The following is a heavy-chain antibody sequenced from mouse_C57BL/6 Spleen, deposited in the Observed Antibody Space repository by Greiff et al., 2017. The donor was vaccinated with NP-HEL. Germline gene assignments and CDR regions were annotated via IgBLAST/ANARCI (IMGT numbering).Heavy chain of an antibody. CDR2: INPGSGGT. D-gene: IGHD1-1*01. V-gene: IGHV1-54*01. CDR1: GYAFTNYL. Sequence: LVESGAELVRPGTSVKVSCKASGYAFTNYLIEWVKQRPGQGLEWIGVINPGSGGTNYNEKFKGKATLTADKSSSTAYMQLSSLTSEDSAVYLCERDGSSQYYYGDWGQGTTLPVSS. J-gene: IGHJ2*01. CDR3: ERDGSSQYYYGD.